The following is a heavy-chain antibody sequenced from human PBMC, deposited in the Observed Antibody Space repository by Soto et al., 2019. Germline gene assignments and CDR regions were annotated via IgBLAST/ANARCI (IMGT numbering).Heavy chain of an antibody. Sequence: GSLRLSCVGSGXTFSTYRINWVRQAPGKGLEWVSSISSRSDIYYADSVKGRFTISIYNAKNSVSLQMNSLRAEYTAVYYCAREYTAWPLAYGLDVWGQGTTVTVS. V-gene: IGHV3-21*01. D-gene: IGHD2-2*02. CDR1: GXTFSTYR. J-gene: IGHJ6*02. CDR3: AREYTAWPLAYGLDV. CDR2: ISSRSDI.